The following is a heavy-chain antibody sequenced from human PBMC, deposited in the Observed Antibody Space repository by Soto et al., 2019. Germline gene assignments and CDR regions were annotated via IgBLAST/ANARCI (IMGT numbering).Heavy chain of an antibody. CDR3: ARRGGYCSSTSCPGPPFDP. D-gene: IGHD2-2*01. Sequence: GESLKISCKGSGYSFTSYWIGWVRQMPGKGLEWMGIIYPGDSDTRYSPSFQGQVTISADKSISTAYLQWSSLKASDTAMYYCARRGGYCSSTSCPGPPFDPWGQGTLVTVSS. V-gene: IGHV5-51*01. CDR1: GYSFTSYW. J-gene: IGHJ5*02. CDR2: IYPGDSDT.